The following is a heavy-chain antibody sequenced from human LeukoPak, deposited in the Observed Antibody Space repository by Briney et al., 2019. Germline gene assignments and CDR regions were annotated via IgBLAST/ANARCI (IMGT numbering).Heavy chain of an antibody. J-gene: IGHJ4*02. CDR3: ARTSYCGGDCLDY. CDR2: IIPIFGTA. CDR1: GVTFSSYA. D-gene: IGHD2-21*02. V-gene: IGHV1-69*13. Sequence: SVNLSCKASGVTFSSYAISWVRQAPGQGREGRGGIIPIFGTANYAQKFQGRVTITADESTSTAYMELSSLTSEDTAVYYCARTSYCGGDCLDYWGQGTLVTVSS.